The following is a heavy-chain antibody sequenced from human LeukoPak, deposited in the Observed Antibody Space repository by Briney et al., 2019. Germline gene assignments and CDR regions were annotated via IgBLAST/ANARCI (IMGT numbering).Heavy chain of an antibody. V-gene: IGHV3-9*01. Sequence: GGSLRISCAASGFTFDDYAMHWVRQAPGKGLEWVSGISWNSGSIGYADSVKGRFTISRDNAKNSLYLQMNSLRAEDTALYYCAKEGSDLGDFDYWGQGTLVTVSS. D-gene: IGHD3-16*02. J-gene: IGHJ4*02. CDR3: AKEGSDLGDFDY. CDR1: GFTFDDYA. CDR2: ISWNSGSI.